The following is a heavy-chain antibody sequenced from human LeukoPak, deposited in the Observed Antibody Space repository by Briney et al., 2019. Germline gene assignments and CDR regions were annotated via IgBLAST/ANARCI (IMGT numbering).Heavy chain of an antibody. CDR2: ISSSGSTI. CDR3: AREDSSSRDY. V-gene: IGHV3-48*03. D-gene: IGHD6-13*01. Sequence: GGSLRLSCAASGFTFSSYEMNWVRQAPGKGLEWVSYISSSGSTIYYADSVKGRFTISRDNAKNSLYLQMNSLRAEDTAVYYCAREDSSSRDYWGQGTLVTVSS. CDR1: GFTFSSYE. J-gene: IGHJ4*02.